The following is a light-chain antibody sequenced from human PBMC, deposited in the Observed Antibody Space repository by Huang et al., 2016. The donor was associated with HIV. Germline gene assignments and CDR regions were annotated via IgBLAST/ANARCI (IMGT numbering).Light chain of an antibody. CDR3: MQSLHTPYS. J-gene: IGKJ2*03. Sequence: DNVMIQSPLSLSVTPGEPASSSCTSSNRYNSVDWYLQKPGQSPQLLIFLGSNRASGVPDRFTGSGSGTYFSLKISRVEAEDVGVYYCMQSLHTPYSFGQGTKLEIK. CDR1: NRYNS. CDR2: LGS. V-gene: IGKV2-28*01.